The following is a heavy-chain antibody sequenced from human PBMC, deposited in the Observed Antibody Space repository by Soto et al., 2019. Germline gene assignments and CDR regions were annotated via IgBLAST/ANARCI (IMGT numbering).Heavy chain of an antibody. V-gene: IGHV3-48*01. Sequence: EVQLVESGGGLVQPGGSLRLSCAASGFTFSRYSMNWVRQAPGKGLAWVSYINEDSDSIYYTDSVKGRFTISRDTAKNSLYLQMDSLRVEYTAVYYCARDIVAGSGWYTYDSGGQGTLVTVSS. CDR1: GFTFSRYS. CDR2: INEDSDSI. J-gene: IGHJ4*02. D-gene: IGHD6-19*01. CDR3: ARDIVAGSGWYTYDS.